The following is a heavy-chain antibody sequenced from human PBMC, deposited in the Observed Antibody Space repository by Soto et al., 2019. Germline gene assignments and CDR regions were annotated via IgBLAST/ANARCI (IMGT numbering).Heavy chain of an antibody. D-gene: IGHD6-13*01. J-gene: IGHJ5*02. V-gene: IGHV2-26*04. Sequence: QVTVKESGPVLVKPTETLTLTCTVSGFSLSNAGLGVSWIRQPPGKALEWLAHIFSNDEKCYSTSLKSRLTISKDTSKSQVVLITTNMDPVDTATYYCASTYSTSWYWFDPWGQGTLVTVSS. CDR1: GFSLSNAGLG. CDR2: IFSNDEK. CDR3: ASTYSTSWYWFDP.